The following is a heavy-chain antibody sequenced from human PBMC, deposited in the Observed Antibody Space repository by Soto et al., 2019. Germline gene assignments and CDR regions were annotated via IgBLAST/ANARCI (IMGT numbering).Heavy chain of an antibody. V-gene: IGHV3-23*01. CDR1: GFTFSNYA. D-gene: IGHD2-21*01. CDR3: ANERSAPGIAY. Sequence: EVQLLDSGGGLVQPGGSLRLSCAASGFTFSNYAMSWVRQAPGKGLDWVSTISSSGSNTYYEDSVKCRLSISRYNSTNTVYLEMKNLSAEDTAEYYRANERSAPGIAYRGQGPLLTVSS. CDR2: ISSSGSNT. J-gene: IGHJ4*02.